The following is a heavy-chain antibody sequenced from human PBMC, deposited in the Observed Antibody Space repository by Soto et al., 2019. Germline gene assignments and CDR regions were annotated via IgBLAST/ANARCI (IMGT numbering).Heavy chain of an antibody. D-gene: IGHD3-9*01. V-gene: IGHV4-59*08. CDR2: IYYSGST. CDR1: GGSISSYY. CDR3: AIGVYYDILTGYYTFIFDY. Sequence: TSETLSLTCTVSGGSISSYYWSWIRQPPGKGLEWIGYIYYSGSTNYNPSLKSRVTISVDTSKNQFSLKLSSVTAADTAVYYCAIGVYYDILTGYYTFIFDYWGQGTLVTVSS. J-gene: IGHJ4*02.